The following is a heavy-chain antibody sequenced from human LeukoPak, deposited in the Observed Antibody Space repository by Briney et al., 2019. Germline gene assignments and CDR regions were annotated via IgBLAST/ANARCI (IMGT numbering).Heavy chain of an antibody. J-gene: IGHJ6*02. Sequence: ASVEVSCKVSGYTLTELSMHWVRQAPGKGLEWMGGFDPEDGETIYAQKFQGRVTMTEDTSTDTAYMELSSLRSEDTAVYYCATSAIAAAGLYYYYYGMDVWGQGTTVTVSS. CDR2: FDPEDGET. V-gene: IGHV1-24*01. D-gene: IGHD6-13*01. CDR1: GYTLTELS. CDR3: ATSAIAAAGLYYYYYGMDV.